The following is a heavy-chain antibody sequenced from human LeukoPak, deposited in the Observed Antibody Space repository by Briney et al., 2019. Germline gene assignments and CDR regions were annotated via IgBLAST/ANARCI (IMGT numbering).Heavy chain of an antibody. CDR1: GGTFSSYA. CDR2: IIPIFGTA. CDR3: ARDLETNYYDSSGYI. J-gene: IGHJ4*02. D-gene: IGHD3-22*01. V-gene: IGHV1-69*13. Sequence: SVKVSCKASGGTFSSYAISWVRQAPGQGLEWMGGIIPIFGTANYAQKFQGRVTITADESTSTAYMELSSLRSEDTAVYYCARDLETNYYDSSGYIWGQGTLVTVSS.